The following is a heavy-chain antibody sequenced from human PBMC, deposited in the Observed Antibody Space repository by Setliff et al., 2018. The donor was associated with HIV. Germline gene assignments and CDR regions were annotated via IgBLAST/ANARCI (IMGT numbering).Heavy chain of an antibody. D-gene: IGHD2-15*01. CDR2: IFYTGST. J-gene: IGHJ4*02. CDR3: ARSVPRYCSGGSCYPPLFDY. Sequence: PSETLSLTCTVSGGSISSSSYYWGWIRQPPGKELEWIGSIFYTGSTYYNPSLKSRVTISVDTSKNQFSLKLSSVTAADTAVYYCARSVPRYCSGGSCYPPLFDYWGQGTLVTVSS. CDR1: GGSISSSSYY. V-gene: IGHV4-39*01.